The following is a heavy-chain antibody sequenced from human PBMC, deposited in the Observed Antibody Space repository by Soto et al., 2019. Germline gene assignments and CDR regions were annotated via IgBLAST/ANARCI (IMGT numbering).Heavy chain of an antibody. Sequence: GGSLRLSCAASGITFSSYAMSWVRQAPGKGLEWVSAISGSGGSTYYADSVKGRFTISRDNSKNTLYLQMNSLRAEDTAVYYCAKDPQYSSSWYNYYGMDVWGQGTTVTVSS. J-gene: IGHJ6*02. V-gene: IGHV3-23*01. CDR2: ISGSGGST. D-gene: IGHD6-13*01. CDR1: GITFSSYA. CDR3: AKDPQYSSSWYNYYGMDV.